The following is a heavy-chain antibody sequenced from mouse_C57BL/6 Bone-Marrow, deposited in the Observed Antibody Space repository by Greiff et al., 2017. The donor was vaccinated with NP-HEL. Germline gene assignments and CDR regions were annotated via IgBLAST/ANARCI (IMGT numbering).Heavy chain of an antibody. Sequence: EVQLQQSGTVLARPGASVKMSCKTSGYTFTSYWMHWVKQRPGQGLEWIGAIYPGNSDTSYNQKFKGKAKLTAVTSASTAYMELSSLTNEDSAVYYCTRSPTGTEAMDYWGQGTSVTVSS. CDR1: GYTFTSYW. V-gene: IGHV1-5*01. CDR3: TRSPTGTEAMDY. D-gene: IGHD4-1*01. J-gene: IGHJ4*01. CDR2: IYPGNSDT.